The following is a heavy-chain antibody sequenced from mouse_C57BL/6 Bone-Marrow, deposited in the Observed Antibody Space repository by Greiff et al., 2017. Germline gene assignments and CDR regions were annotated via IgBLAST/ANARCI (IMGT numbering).Heavy chain of an antibody. CDR3: ARLYYDYSGFAY. CDR2: IYPRSGNT. J-gene: IGHJ3*01. Sequence: VQLQQSGAELARPGASVKLSCKASGYTFTSYGMSWVKQRTGQGLEWIGEIYPRSGNTYYNEKFKGKATLTADKSSSTAYMELRSLTSEDSAVYYCARLYYDYSGFAYWGQGTLVTVSA. V-gene: IGHV1-81*01. CDR1: GYTFTSYG. D-gene: IGHD2-4*01.